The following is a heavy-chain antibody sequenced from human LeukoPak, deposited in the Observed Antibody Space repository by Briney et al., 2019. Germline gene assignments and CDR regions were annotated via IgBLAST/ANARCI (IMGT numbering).Heavy chain of an antibody. D-gene: IGHD5-12*01. CDR3: AKGMVVYSGYDFGGNSGSGLDY. CDR1: GFTFDDYA. CDR2: ISWDGGST. V-gene: IGHV3-43D*03. J-gene: IGHJ4*02. Sequence: GGSLRLSCAASGFTFDDYAMHWVRQAPGKGLEWVSLISWDGGSTYYADSVKGRFTISRDNSKNSLYLQMNSLRAEDTALYYCAKGMVVYSGYDFGGNSGSGLDYWGQGTLVTVSS.